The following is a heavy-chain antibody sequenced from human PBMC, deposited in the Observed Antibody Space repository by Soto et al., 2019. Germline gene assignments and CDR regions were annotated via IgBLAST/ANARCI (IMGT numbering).Heavy chain of an antibody. CDR1: GYTFTSYD. D-gene: IGHD5-18*01. CDR3: AREGGYSYGFDY. Sequence: SVKVSCKASGYTFTSYDINWVRQATGQGLEWMGWMNPNSGNTGYAQKFQGRVTMSRNTSISTAYMELSSLRSEDTAVYYCAREGGYSYGFDYWGQGTLVTVSS. J-gene: IGHJ4*02. V-gene: IGHV1-8*01. CDR2: MNPNSGNT.